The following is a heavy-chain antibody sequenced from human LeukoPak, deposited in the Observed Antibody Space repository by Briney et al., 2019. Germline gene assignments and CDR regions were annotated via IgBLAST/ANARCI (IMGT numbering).Heavy chain of an antibody. CDR1: GFTFSSYG. J-gene: IGHJ4*02. Sequence: GGSLRLSCAASGFTFSSYGMHWVRQAPGKGLEWVAVIWHDGSNKYYADSVKGRFTISRDNSKNTLYLQMNSLRAEDTAVYYCARGRYDYVWGSYRYTRAYFDYWGQGTLVTVSS. V-gene: IGHV3-33*01. CDR3: ARGRYDYVWGSYRYTRAYFDY. CDR2: IWHDGSNK. D-gene: IGHD3-16*02.